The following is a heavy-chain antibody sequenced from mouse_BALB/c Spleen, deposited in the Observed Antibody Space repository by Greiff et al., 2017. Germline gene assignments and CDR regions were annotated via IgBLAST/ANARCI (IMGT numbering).Heavy chain of an antibody. V-gene: IGHV5-17*02. Sequence: EVQLVESGGGLVQPGGSRKLSCAASGFTFSSFGMHWVRQAPEKGLEWVAYISSGSSTIYYADTVKGRFTISRDNPKNTLFLQMTSLRSEDTAMYYCARDYRYYFDYWGQGTTLTVSS. CDR3: ARDYRYYFDY. CDR1: GFTFSSFG. D-gene: IGHD2-14*01. J-gene: IGHJ2*01. CDR2: ISSGSSTI.